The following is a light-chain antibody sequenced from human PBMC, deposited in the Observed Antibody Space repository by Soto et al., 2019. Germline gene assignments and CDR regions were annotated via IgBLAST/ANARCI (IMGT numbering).Light chain of an antibody. CDR1: SSDVGGYNY. V-gene: IGLV2-14*01. Sequence: QSALTQPDSVSGSPGQSITISCTGTSSDVGGYNYVSWYQQHPGKAPKLMIYDVSNRPSGVSNRFSGSKSGNTASLTISGLQAEYEAEYYCSSYTSSSTPWVFGGGTKLTVL. J-gene: IGLJ3*02. CDR3: SSYTSSSTPWV. CDR2: DVS.